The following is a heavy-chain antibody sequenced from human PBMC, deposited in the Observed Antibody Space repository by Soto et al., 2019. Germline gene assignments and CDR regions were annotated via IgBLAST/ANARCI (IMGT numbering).Heavy chain of an antibody. D-gene: IGHD3-10*01. CDR2: INPDTGGT. Sequence: ASVKVSCKASGYTFTDFYLDWVRQAPGQGPEWVGQINPDTGGTDYAQKFQGRVTMTRDTSISTIYMELSGLRFDDTAVYYCARDPIGRGAPYYSDYWGPATLVTVSS. CDR1: GYTFTDFY. J-gene: IGHJ4*02. CDR3: ARDPIGRGAPYYSDY. V-gene: IGHV1-2*06.